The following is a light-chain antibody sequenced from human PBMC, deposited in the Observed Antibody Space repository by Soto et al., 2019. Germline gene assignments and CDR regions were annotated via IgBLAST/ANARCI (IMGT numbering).Light chain of an antibody. CDR1: SSDVGGYNY. Sequence: QSALTQPPSASGSPGQSVTISCIGTSSDVGGYNYVSWYQQHPGKAPKLMIYEVSKRPSGVPDSFSGSKSGNTASLTVSGLQAEDEADYYCSSYAASNNLGVFGGGTQVTVL. CDR2: EVS. CDR3: SSYAASNNLGV. V-gene: IGLV2-8*01. J-gene: IGLJ2*01.